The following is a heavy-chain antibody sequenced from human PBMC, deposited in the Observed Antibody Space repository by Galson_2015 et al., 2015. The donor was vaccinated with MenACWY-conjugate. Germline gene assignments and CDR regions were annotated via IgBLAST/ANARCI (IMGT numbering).Heavy chain of an antibody. CDR3: ARQGFGSSSLDY. CDR2: IYPGDSDT. V-gene: IGHV5-51*01. J-gene: IGHJ4*02. Sequence: QSGAEVKKPGESLKISCKGSGYTFTSNWIGWVRQMPGKGLEWMGIIYPGDSDTRYTPSFQGHVTISADKSINTAYLQWGSLEASDTAMYYCARQGFGSSSLDYWGQGTQVTVSS. D-gene: IGHD6-6*01. CDR1: GYTFTSNW.